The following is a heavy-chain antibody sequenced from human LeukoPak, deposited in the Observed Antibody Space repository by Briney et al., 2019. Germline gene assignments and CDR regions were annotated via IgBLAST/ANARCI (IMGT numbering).Heavy chain of an antibody. CDR1: GYTFTSFY. J-gene: IGHJ5*02. Sequence: ASVKVSCKASGYTFTSFYLHWVRQAPGQGLEWMGYFYPDNGITIYAQNFQGRVTMTGDTSTNTAYMELTRLTSDDTAMYYCVRDRPHNWFDPWGQGTLVSVS. D-gene: IGHD6-6*01. CDR2: FYPDNGIT. CDR3: VRDRPHNWFDP. V-gene: IGHV1-2*02.